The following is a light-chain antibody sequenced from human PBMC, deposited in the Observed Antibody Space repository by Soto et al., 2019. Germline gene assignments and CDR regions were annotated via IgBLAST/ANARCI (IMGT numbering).Light chain of an antibody. J-gene: IGKJ4*01. CDR3: QQYNNWPLT. Sequence: DIQMTQSPSAMSASLGDRVTITCRASQGISNSLALFQQKPWSVPKRLIYGASTRATDIPARFSGSGSGTEFTLTISSLQSEDFAVYSCQQYNNWPLTFGGGTKVDIK. V-gene: IGKV1-17*03. CDR2: GAS. CDR1: QGISNS.